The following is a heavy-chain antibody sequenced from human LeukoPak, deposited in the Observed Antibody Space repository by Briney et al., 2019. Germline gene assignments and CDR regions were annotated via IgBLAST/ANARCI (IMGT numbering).Heavy chain of an antibody. V-gene: IGHV4-59*01. D-gene: IGHD5/OR15-5a*01. Sequence: SETLSLTCTVSSGSISSYYWSWIRQPPGKGLEWIGYIYYSGSTNYNPSLKSRVTISVDTSRNQFSLKLSSVTAADTAVYYCARDDVWANAFDSWGQGTMVTVSS. CDR3: ARDDVWANAFDS. CDR1: SGSISSYY. CDR2: IYYSGST. J-gene: IGHJ3*02.